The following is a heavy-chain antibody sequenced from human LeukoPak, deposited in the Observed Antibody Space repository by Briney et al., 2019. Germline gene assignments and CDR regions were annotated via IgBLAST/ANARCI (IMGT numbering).Heavy chain of an antibody. Sequence: AASVKVSCKASGYTFTSYGISWVGQAPGQGREWMGWISAYNGNTNYEQKLQGRVTMTTDTSTSTAYMELRSLRSDDTAVYYCARVIGYCSSTSCPGPLDYWGQGTLVTVSS. CDR1: GYTFTSYG. V-gene: IGHV1-18*01. CDR3: ARVIGYCSSTSCPGPLDY. J-gene: IGHJ4*02. D-gene: IGHD2-2*01. CDR2: ISAYNGNT.